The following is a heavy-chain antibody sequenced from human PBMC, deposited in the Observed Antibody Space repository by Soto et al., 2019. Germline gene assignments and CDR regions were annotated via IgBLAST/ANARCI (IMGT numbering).Heavy chain of an antibody. CDR3: ARDSKAPALWFGELSGD. V-gene: IGHV1-69*13. D-gene: IGHD3-10*01. CDR2: IIPIFGTA. Sequence: GASVKVSCKASGGTFSSYAISWVRQAPGQGLEWMGGIIPIFGTANYAQKFQGRVTITADESTSTAYMELSSLRSEDTAVYYCARDSKAPALWFGELSGDWGQGTLVTVSS. J-gene: IGHJ4*02. CDR1: GGTFSSYA.